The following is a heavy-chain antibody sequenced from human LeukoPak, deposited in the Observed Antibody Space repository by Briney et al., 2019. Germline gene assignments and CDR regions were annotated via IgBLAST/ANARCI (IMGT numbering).Heavy chain of an antibody. J-gene: IGHJ4*02. Sequence: PSETLSLTCAVYGGSFSGYYWSWIRQPPGKGLEWIGEINHSGSTNYNPSLKSRVTISVDTSKNQFSLKLSSVTAADTAVYYCARGGMTILGVVIGRAFDYWGQGTLVTVSS. V-gene: IGHV4-34*01. CDR3: ARGGMTILGVVIGRAFDY. D-gene: IGHD3-3*01. CDR2: INHSGST. CDR1: GGSFSGYY.